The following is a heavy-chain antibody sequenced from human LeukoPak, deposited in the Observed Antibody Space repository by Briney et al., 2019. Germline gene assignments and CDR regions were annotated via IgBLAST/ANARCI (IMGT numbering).Heavy chain of an antibody. CDR3: ARDGGPSSWYGVYYYYYYMDV. D-gene: IGHD6-13*01. J-gene: IGHJ6*03. CDR1: GFSFSRYW. Sequence: GGSLRLSCAASGFSFSRYWMSWVRQAPGKGLEWVANIKQDGSEKYYVDSVKGRFTISRDNAKNSLYLQMNSLRAEDTAVYYCARDGGPSSWYGVYYYYYYMDVWGKGTTVTVSS. CDR2: IKQDGSEK. V-gene: IGHV3-7*01.